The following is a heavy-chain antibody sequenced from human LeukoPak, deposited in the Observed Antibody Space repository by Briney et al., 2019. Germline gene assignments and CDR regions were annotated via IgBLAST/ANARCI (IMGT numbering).Heavy chain of an antibody. CDR3: ARDAVLTYYDSSGFYGMDV. V-gene: IGHV3-30*03. D-gene: IGHD3-22*01. Sequence: GGSLRLSCVASGFTFSSYGMHWVRQAPGKGLEWEAFISYDGSNRYYVDSVKGRFTISRDNAKNSLYLQMNSLRAEGTAVYYCARDAVLTYYDSSGFYGMDVWGQGTTVTVSS. J-gene: IGHJ6*02. CDR1: GFTFSSYG. CDR2: ISYDGSNR.